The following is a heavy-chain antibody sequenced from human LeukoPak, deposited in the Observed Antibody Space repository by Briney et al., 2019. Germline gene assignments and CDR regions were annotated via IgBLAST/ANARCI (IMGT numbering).Heavy chain of an antibody. CDR1: GGSIRNYC. J-gene: IGHJ4*02. CDR3: AKSDGSGSYFDY. D-gene: IGHD3-10*01. Sequence: PSETLSLTCTVSGGSIRNYCWSWIRQPPGKGLEWIGYVYHTGNTKYNPSLESRATISIDTSKNQFSLKLSSVTAADSAVYYCAKSDGSGSYFDYWGQGTLVTVS. CDR2: VYHTGNT. V-gene: IGHV4-59*03.